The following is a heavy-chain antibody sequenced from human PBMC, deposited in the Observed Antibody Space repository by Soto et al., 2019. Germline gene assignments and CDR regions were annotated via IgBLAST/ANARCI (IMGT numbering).Heavy chain of an antibody. V-gene: IGHV1-69*13. CDR2: IIPIFGTA. Sequence: GASVKVSCKXSGGSFSSYAISWVRQAPGQGLEWMGGIIPIFGTANYAQKFQGRVTITADESTSTAYMELSSLRSEDTAVYYCARHPRLGGDFWSGYYPNSYYYYGMDVWGQGTTVTVSS. J-gene: IGHJ6*02. CDR3: ARHPRLGGDFWSGYYPNSYYYYGMDV. CDR1: GGSFSSYA. D-gene: IGHD3-3*01.